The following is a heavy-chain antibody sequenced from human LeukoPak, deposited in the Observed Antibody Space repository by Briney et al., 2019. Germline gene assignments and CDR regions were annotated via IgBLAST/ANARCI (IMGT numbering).Heavy chain of an antibody. CDR2: IYYSGST. J-gene: IGHJ4*02. Sequence: PSETLSLTCIVSAGSISSGGYYWSWIRQHPGKGLEWIGYIYYSGSTYYNPSLKSRVTISVDTSKNQFSLKLSSVTAADTAVYYCARDLYGSGIWGQGTLVTVSS. D-gene: IGHD3-10*01. CDR3: ARDLYGSGI. CDR1: AGSISSGGYY. V-gene: IGHV4-31*03.